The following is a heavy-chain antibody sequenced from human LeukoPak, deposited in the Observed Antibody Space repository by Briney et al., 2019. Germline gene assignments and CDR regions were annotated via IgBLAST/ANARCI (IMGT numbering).Heavy chain of an antibody. CDR2: IKQDGSEE. Sequence: GGSLRLSCAASGFTFSSYWMSWVRQAPGKGLEWVANIKQDGSEEYYVDSVKGRFTISRDNAKNSLYLHMNSLRAEDTAVYYCAREWRYSPYYYYGMDVWGQGTTVTVSS. CDR1: GFTFSSYW. CDR3: AREWRYSPYYYYGMDV. J-gene: IGHJ6*02. D-gene: IGHD5-18*01. V-gene: IGHV3-7*01.